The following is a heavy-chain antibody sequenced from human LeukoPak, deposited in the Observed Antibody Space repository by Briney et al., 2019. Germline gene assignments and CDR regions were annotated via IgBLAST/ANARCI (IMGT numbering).Heavy chain of an antibody. CDR2: INPNSGET. J-gene: IGHJ5*01. CDR3: ARVLFNSGYDS. D-gene: IGHD3-9*01. V-gene: IGHV1-2*02. Sequence: ASVKVSCKASGFTITGAYVHWVRQAPGQGLERMGWINPNSGETRYEQKFQGRVTMTRDTSIDTVHMELGSLTSDDTAVYYCARVLFNSGYDSWGQGTLVTVSS. CDR1: GFTITGAY.